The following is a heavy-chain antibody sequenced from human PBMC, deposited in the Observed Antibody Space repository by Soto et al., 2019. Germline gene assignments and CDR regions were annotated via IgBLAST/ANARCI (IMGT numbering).Heavy chain of an antibody. J-gene: IGHJ4*02. D-gene: IGHD1-26*01. CDR1: GASITAYY. CDR2: VHNSGRA. CDR3: ARHENGGTYPLAY. V-gene: IGHV4-59*08. Sequence: QVQLQESGPGLVKPSETLSLTCAVSGASITAYYWAWVRQPPGKGLEYIGHVHNSGRADYNPSLRSRVTISVDTSRNQFSLHLNSVTAADTAVYFCARHENGGTYPLAYWGQGTLVTVSS.